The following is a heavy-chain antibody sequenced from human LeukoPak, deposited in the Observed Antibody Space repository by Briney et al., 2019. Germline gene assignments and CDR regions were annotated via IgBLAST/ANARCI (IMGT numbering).Heavy chain of an antibody. CDR2: IKPDGGEK. CDR3: AREHYGSGSPKDY. V-gene: IGHV3-7*01. Sequence: GGSLRLSCTASGFTFTTYWMSWVRQAPGKGLEWVANIKPDGGEKYYVDSVKGRFTISRDNAKNSVYLQMNSLRAEDTAVYYCAREHYGSGSPKDYWGQGTLVTVSS. J-gene: IGHJ4*02. D-gene: IGHD3-10*01. CDR1: GFTFTTYW.